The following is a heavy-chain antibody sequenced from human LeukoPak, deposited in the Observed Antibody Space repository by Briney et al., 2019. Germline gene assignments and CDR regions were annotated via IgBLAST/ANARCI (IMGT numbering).Heavy chain of an antibody. CDR1: GFTFSSYG. Sequence: PGGSLRLSCAASGFTFSSYGMHWVRQAPGKGLEWVAVISYDGSNKYYADSVKGRFTISRDNSKNTLYLQMNSLRAEDTAVYYCARDGGYSYGYGLDYWGQGTLVTVSS. V-gene: IGHV3-30*03. CDR3: ARDGGYSYGYGLDY. CDR2: ISYDGSNK. D-gene: IGHD5-18*01. J-gene: IGHJ4*02.